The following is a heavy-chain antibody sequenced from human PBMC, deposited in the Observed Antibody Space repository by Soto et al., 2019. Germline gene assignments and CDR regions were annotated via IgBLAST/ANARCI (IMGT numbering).Heavy chain of an antibody. CDR1: GGSISSGGYY. CDR2: IYYSGST. J-gene: IGHJ4*02. V-gene: IGHV4-31*03. CDR3: ARDIDAKYYDSSGYYGFGY. Sequence: SETLSLTCTVSGGSISSGGYYWSWIRQHPGKGLEWIGYIYYSGSTYYNPSLKSRVTISVDTSKNQSSLKLSSVTAADTAVYYCARDIDAKYYDSSGYYGFGYWGQGTLVTVSS. D-gene: IGHD3-22*01.